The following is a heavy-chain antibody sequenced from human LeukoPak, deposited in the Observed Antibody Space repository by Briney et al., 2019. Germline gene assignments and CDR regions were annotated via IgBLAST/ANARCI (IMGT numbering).Heavy chain of an antibody. J-gene: IGHJ6*03. CDR2: INAGNGNT. D-gene: IGHD6-13*01. CDR3: ARHLGIAAAGRYYYYYYMDV. Sequence: GASVKVSCKASGYTFTSYAMHWVRQAPGQRLEWMGWINAGNGNTKYSQEFQGRVTITRDTSASTAYMELSSLRSEDMAVYYCARHLGIAAAGRYYYYYYMDVWGKGTTVTVSS. V-gene: IGHV1-3*03. CDR1: GYTFTSYA.